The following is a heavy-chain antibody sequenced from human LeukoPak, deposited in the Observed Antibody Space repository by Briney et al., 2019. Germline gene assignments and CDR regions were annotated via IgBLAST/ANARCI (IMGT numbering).Heavy chain of an antibody. V-gene: IGHV3-7*01. J-gene: IGHJ3*01. CDR1: GFTFSHYW. D-gene: IGHD2-8*01. CDR2: LNQDGSIQ. CDR3: ARDHNVADV. Sequence: GGSLRLSCVASGFTFSHYWMTWYRQAPGKGLEWVANLNQDGSIQAYGDSVRGRFTISRDNAKNSVYIQMNSLRVEDTAMYFSARDHNVADVWGRGTKVTVSS.